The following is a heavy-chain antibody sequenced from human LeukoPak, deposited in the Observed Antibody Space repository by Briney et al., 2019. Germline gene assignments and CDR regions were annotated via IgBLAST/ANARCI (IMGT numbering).Heavy chain of an antibody. CDR1: GFTFSSYA. Sequence: GSLRLSCAASGFTFSSYAMSWVRQAPGKGLEWIGNIYSSGNTYYNASLKSRVTMYIDTSKNQFSLKLSSVTAADTAMCYCAKSNGYGLIDYWGQGTLVTVSS. V-gene: IGHV4-59*04. CDR3: AKSNGYGLIDY. D-gene: IGHD5-12*01. J-gene: IGHJ4*02. CDR2: IYSSGNT.